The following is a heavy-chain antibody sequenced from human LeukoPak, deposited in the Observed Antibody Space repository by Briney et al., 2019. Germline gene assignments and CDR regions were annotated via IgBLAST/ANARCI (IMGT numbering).Heavy chain of an antibody. CDR3: AREYIVGATIYYFDY. V-gene: IGHV1-18*01. J-gene: IGHJ4*02. D-gene: IGHD1-26*01. Sequence: ASVKVSCKASGYTFTSYGISWVRQAPGQGLEWMGWISADNGNTNYAQKLQGRVTMTTDTSTSTAYMELRSLRSDDTAVYYCAREYIVGATIYYFDYWGQGTLVTVSS. CDR2: ISADNGNT. CDR1: GYTFTSYG.